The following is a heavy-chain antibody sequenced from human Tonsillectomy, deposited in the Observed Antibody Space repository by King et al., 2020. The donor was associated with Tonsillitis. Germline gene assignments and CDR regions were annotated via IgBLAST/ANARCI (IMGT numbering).Heavy chain of an antibody. V-gene: IGHV3-20*04. Sequence: QLVQSGGGVVRPGGSLRLSCVPSGFRFGDFAMGWVRQAPGKGLEWVAGINWNSASIGYADSVKGRFIISRDYAKNSLYLKMNNLRGDDTAFYYCVRDCDSLRSYFNLCFAPWGQGALVTVTS. CDR2: INWNSASI. CDR3: VRDCDSLRSYFNLCFAP. CDR1: GFRFGDFA. D-gene: IGHD3-9*01. J-gene: IGHJ5*02.